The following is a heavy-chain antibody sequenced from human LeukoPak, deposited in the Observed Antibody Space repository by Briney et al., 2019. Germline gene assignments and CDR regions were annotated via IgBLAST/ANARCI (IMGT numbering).Heavy chain of an antibody. Sequence: ASVKVSCKASGGTFSSYTISWVRQAPGQGLEWMGRIIPILGIANYAQKFQGRVTITADKSTSTACMELSSLRSEDTAVYYCARAPGRVVVPAAVDYWGQGTLVTVSS. CDR3: ARAPGRVVVPAAVDY. CDR2: IIPILGIA. D-gene: IGHD2-2*01. CDR1: GGTFSSYT. J-gene: IGHJ4*02. V-gene: IGHV1-69*02.